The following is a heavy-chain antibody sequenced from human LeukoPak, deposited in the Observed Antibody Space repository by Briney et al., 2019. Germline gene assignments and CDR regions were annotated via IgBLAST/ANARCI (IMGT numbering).Heavy chain of an antibody. J-gene: IGHJ4*02. D-gene: IGHD6-13*01. CDR2: INPSGGST. V-gene: IGHV1-46*01. CDR3: ARDLGVIAAAGTADY. CDR1: GYTFTSYY. Sequence: ASVKVSCKASGYTFTSYYMHWVRQAPGQGLEWMGIINPSGGSTSYAQKFQGRVTMTRDMSTSTAYMELRSLRSDDTAVYYCARDLGVIAAAGTADYWGQGTLVTVSS.